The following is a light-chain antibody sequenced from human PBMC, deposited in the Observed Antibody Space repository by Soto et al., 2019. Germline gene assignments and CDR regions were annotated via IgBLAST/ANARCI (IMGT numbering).Light chain of an antibody. Sequence: DIQMTQSPSTLSASVGDRVTITCRPSQNINNWLAWYQQKPGKAPKLLIYRASSLESGVPSRFSASGSGTEFTLTISSLQPDDFATYYCQHYDSYTWTFGQGTKVEIK. CDR1: QNINNW. CDR2: RAS. CDR3: QHYDSYTWT. J-gene: IGKJ1*01. V-gene: IGKV1-5*03.